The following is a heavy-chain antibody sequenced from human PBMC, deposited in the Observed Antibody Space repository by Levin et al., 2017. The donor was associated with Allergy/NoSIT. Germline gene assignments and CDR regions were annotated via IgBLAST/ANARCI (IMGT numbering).Heavy chain of an antibody. D-gene: IGHD6-13*01. V-gene: IGHV3-23*01. J-gene: IGHJ4*02. CDR1: GFTFSNYA. Sequence: GGSLRLSCAASGFTFSNYAMSWVRQAPGKGLEWVSGITFSGGSTFYADPVKGRFTISRDNSKNTLFLQMNSLTAEDTAIYKGARWMSSNWYGGVDYWGQGTLVTVSS. CDR2: ITFSGGST. CDR3: ARWMSSNWYGGVDY.